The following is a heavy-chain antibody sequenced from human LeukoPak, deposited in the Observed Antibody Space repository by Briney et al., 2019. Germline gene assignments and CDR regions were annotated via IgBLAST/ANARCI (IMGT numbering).Heavy chain of an antibody. V-gene: IGHV3-74*01. CDR1: GFTFSGYW. Sequence: HAGGSLRLSCAASGFTFSGYWMHWVRHAPGKGLVWVSRTNRDDSDTSYADSVKGRFTISRDKAKSTLYLQMNSLRVEDTAVYYCARSANYFDTSGQDYWGQGTLVTVSS. J-gene: IGHJ4*02. CDR3: ARSANYFDTSGQDY. D-gene: IGHD3-22*01. CDR2: TNRDDSDT.